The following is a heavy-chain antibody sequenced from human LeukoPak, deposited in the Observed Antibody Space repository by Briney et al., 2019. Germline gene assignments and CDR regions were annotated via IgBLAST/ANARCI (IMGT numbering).Heavy chain of an antibody. CDR2: IYYSGST. CDR1: GGSISSYY. J-gene: IGHJ5*02. Sequence: SETLSRTCTVSGGSISSYYWSWIRQPPGKGLEWIGYIYYSGSTNYNPSLKSRVTISVDTSKNQFSLKLSSVTAADTAVYYCARSWFDPWGQGTLVTVSS. CDR3: ARSWFDP. V-gene: IGHV4-59*01.